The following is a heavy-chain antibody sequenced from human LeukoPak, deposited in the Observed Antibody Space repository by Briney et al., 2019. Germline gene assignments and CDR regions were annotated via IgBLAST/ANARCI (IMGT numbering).Heavy chain of an antibody. V-gene: IGHV3-48*01. Sequence: GGSLRLSCAASGFTFSSYSMNWVRQAPGKGLEWVSYISSSSSTIYYADSVKGRFTISRDNAKNSLYLQMNSLRAEDTAVYYCARESGIYGDYPYYFDYWGQGTLVTVSS. CDR1: GFTFSSYS. J-gene: IGHJ4*02. CDR3: ARESGIYGDYPYYFDY. D-gene: IGHD4-17*01. CDR2: ISSSSSTI.